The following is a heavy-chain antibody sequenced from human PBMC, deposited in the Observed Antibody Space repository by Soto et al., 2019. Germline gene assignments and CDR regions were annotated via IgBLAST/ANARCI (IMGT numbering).Heavy chain of an antibody. D-gene: IGHD5-18*01. CDR1: GFTFSSYW. V-gene: IGHV3-74*01. J-gene: IGHJ4*02. Sequence: GGSLRLSCAASGFTFSSYWMHWVRQAPGKGLVWVSCINNDGSRTRYADSVKGRFTISRDNAKNTLYLQMNSLRAEDTAVYYCARDVQLQSFDYWGQGILVTVSS. CDR3: ARDVQLQSFDY. CDR2: INNDGSRT.